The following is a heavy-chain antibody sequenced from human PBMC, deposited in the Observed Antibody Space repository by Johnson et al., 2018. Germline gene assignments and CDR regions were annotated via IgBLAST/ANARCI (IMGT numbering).Heavy chain of an antibody. CDR2: ISGNSGSM. Sequence: VQLVQSGGGLVQPGRSLRLSCAASGFTFDDYSMHWVRQAPGKGLVWVSGISGNSGSMDYAASVKGRFTISRDNAKNSLYLKMNNLRADDTAVYYCVKDIGGLGDGIYWGQGTLVTVSS. D-gene: IGHD3-16*01. CDR1: GFTFDDYS. J-gene: IGHJ4*02. CDR3: VKDIGGLGDGIY. V-gene: IGHV3-9*01.